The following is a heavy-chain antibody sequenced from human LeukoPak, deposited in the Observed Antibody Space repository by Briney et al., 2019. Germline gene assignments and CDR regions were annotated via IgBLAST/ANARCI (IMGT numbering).Heavy chain of an antibody. CDR3: ARDRTGTTGDY. Sequence: ASAKVSCKASGGTFSSYAISWVRQAPGQGLEWMGRIIPILGIANYAQKFQGRVTITADKSTSTAYMELSSLRSEDTAVYYCARDRTGTTGDYWGQGTLVTVSS. D-gene: IGHD1-1*01. V-gene: IGHV1-69*04. J-gene: IGHJ4*02. CDR1: GGTFSSYA. CDR2: IIPILGIA.